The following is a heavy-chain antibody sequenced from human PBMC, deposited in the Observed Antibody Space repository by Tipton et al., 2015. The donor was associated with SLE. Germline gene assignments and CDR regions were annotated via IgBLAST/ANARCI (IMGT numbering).Heavy chain of an antibody. CDR2: IRAYNGNT. D-gene: IGHD3-3*01. Sequence: QLVQSGAEVKKPGASVKGSCKASGYTFTRYGISWVRQAPGQGLEWMGWIRAYNGNTNYAPKPQGRVTMTTDTSTSTAYMELRSLRSYDTAVYYCARGQAPSDFGSGRPYYFYGMDVWGHGTTVTVSS. V-gene: IGHV1-18*01. J-gene: IGHJ6*02. CDR3: ARGQAPSDFGSGRPYYFYGMDV. CDR1: GYTFTRYG.